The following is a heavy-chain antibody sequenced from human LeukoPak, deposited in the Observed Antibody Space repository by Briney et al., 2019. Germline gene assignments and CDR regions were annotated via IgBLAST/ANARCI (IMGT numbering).Heavy chain of an antibody. CDR1: GYTFTSYG. V-gene: IGHV1-18*01. D-gene: IGHD6-19*01. Sequence: ASVKVSCKASGYTFTSYGISWVRQAPGQGLEWMGWISAYNGNTNYAQKLQGRVTMTTDTSTSTAYMELSRLRSDDTAVYYCARSLGVAVAGTDYYGMDVWGQGTTVTVSS. CDR3: ARSLGVAVAGTDYYGMDV. J-gene: IGHJ6*02. CDR2: ISAYNGNT.